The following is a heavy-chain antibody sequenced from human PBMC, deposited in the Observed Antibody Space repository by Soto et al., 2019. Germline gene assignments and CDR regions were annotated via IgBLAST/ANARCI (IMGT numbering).Heavy chain of an antibody. V-gene: IGHV3-74*01. D-gene: IGHD3-16*01. J-gene: IGHJ6*03. Sequence: EVQLVESGGGLVQPGGSLRLSCEASGFTFSNYWMHWVRQAPGKGLVWVARINGDGSSTRNADSVKCRFTISRDNAKNTLYLQMNSLGAEDTAVYYCVRQRFHGGYYYYYMDVWGKGTTVTVSS. CDR2: INGDGSST. CDR1: GFTFSNYW. CDR3: VRQRFHGGYYYYYMDV.